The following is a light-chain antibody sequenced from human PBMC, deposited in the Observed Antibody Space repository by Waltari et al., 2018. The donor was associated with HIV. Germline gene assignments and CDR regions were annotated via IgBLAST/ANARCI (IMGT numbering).Light chain of an antibody. CDR1: STYVGSYNY. CDR3: CSYAGSNTYL. J-gene: IGLJ1*01. Sequence: QSALTQPASASGFPGPSITISCTVRSTYVGSYNYVSCYQQHPGKAPKLLIYDVSKRPSGVSNRFSGSKSGNTASLTISGLQAEDEADYYCCSYAGSNTYLFGTGTEVTVL. CDR2: DVS. V-gene: IGLV2-23*02.